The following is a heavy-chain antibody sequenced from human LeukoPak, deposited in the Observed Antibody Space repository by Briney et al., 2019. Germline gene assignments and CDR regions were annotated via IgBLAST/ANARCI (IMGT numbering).Heavy chain of an antibody. D-gene: IGHD1-1*01. CDR3: VRHNAARAFNI. J-gene: IGHJ3*02. CDR2: VSDDGSTT. V-gene: IGHV3-74*03. CDR1: GFTFSTFW. Sequence: GGSLRLSCAASGFTFSTFWMHWVRQAPGKGLVWVSRVSDDGSTTTYADSVKGRFTISRDNAKNTLYLQMNSLRPEDTAVYYCVRHNAARAFNIWGQGTMVIVSS.